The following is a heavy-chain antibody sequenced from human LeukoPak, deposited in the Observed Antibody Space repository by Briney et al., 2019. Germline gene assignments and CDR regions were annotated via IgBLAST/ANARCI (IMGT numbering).Heavy chain of an antibody. CDR2: MNPNSGNT. CDR1: GYTFTSYD. V-gene: IGHV1-8*01. D-gene: IGHD3-16*02. Sequence: ASVKVSCKASGYTFTSYDINWVRQATGQGLEWMGWMNPNSGNTGYAQKFQGRVTMTRNTSISTAYMELSSLRSEDTAVYYCARGRLSGAYFAYWGQGTLVTVSS. J-gene: IGHJ4*02. CDR3: ARGRLSGAYFAY.